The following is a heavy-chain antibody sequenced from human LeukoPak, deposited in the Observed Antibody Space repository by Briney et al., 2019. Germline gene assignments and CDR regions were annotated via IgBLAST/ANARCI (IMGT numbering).Heavy chain of an antibody. V-gene: IGHV3-66*01. Sequence: GGSLRLSCAASEFSVGSNYMTWVRQAPGKGLEWVSLIYSGGSTYYADSVKGRFTISRDNSKNTLYLQMDSLRSDDTAVYYCAKSSAGITWFDPWGQGTLVTVSS. J-gene: IGHJ5*02. CDR1: EFSVGSNY. CDR3: AKSSAGITWFDP. CDR2: IYSGGST. D-gene: IGHD1-1*01.